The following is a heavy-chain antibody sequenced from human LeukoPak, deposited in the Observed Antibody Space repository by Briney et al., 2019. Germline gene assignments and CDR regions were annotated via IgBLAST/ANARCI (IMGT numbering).Heavy chain of an antibody. CDR1: GFTFSSYE. J-gene: IGHJ4*02. D-gene: IGHD6-13*01. Sequence: GGSLRLSCAASGFTFSSYEMNWVRQAPGKGLEWVSYISSSGSTIYYADSVKGRFTISRDNAKNSLHLQMNSLRAEDTAVYYCARLGTAEGTLEDYWGQGTLVTVSS. CDR3: ARLGTAEGTLEDY. V-gene: IGHV3-48*03. CDR2: ISSSGSTI.